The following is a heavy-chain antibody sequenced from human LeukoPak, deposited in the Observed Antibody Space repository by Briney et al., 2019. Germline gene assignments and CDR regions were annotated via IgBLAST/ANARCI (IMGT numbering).Heavy chain of an antibody. CDR2: ISGRDSNT. V-gene: IGHV3-23*01. CDR3: AKRSDYGGNGNYFDD. J-gene: IGHJ4*02. Sequence: PGGSLRLSCAASGFTFSSNGMSWVRQAPGKGLEWVSTISGRDSNTYYADSVEGRFTISRDNSKNTLYLQMNSLRAEDTALYYCAKRSDYGGNGNYFDDWGQGIPVTVSS. CDR1: GFTFSSNG. D-gene: IGHD4-23*01.